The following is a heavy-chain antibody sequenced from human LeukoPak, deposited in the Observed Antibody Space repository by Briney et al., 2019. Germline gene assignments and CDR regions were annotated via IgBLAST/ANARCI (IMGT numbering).Heavy chain of an antibody. CDR1: GYTFTDYY. Sequence: ASVKVSCKASGYTFTDYYMHWVRQAPGQGLEWMGWINPNSGGTNYAQKFQGRVTMTRDTSISTAYMELSRLKTDDTAVYYCARDDYYYDTSGYDFYFDSWGQGTLVTVSS. CDR2: INPNSGGT. J-gene: IGHJ4*02. V-gene: IGHV1-2*02. D-gene: IGHD3-22*01. CDR3: ARDDYYYDTSGYDFYFDS.